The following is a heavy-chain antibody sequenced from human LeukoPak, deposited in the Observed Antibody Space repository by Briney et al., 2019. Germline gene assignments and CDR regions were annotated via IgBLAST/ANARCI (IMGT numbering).Heavy chain of an antibody. CDR3: ARVEASGYDYGAFDY. CDR1: GFTFNRYW. J-gene: IGHJ4*02. V-gene: IGHV3-7*01. D-gene: IGHD5-12*01. CDR2: IKRDGSEK. Sequence: GGSLRLSCAASGFTFNRYWMSWVRQAPGKGLEWVANIKRDGSEKYYVDSVKGRFTISRDNAKNSLYLQMNSLRAEDTAVYYCARVEASGYDYGAFDYWGQGTLVTVSS.